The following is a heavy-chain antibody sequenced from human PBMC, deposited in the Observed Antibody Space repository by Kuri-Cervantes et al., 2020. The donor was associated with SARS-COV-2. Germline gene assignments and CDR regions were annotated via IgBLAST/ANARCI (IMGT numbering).Heavy chain of an antibody. D-gene: IGHD3-3*01. V-gene: IGHV4-39*01. CDR1: GGSLSGYY. J-gene: IGHJ4*02. Sequence: SQTLSLSCAVYGGSLSGYYWSRIRQPPGKGLEWIGSIYYSGSTYYNPSLKSRVTISVDTSKNQFSLKLSSVTAAGTAVYYCARHVRPEITIFGVVITADYFDYWGQGTLVTGSS. CDR3: ARHVRPEITIFGVVITADYFDY. CDR2: IYYSGST.